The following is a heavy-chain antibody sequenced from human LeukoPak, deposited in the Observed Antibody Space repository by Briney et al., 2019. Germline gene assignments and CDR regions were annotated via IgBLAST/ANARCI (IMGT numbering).Heavy chain of an antibody. CDR3: ARDALYDFWSGSPVGFDY. V-gene: IGHV3-21*01. J-gene: IGHJ4*02. Sequence: PGGSLRLSCAASGFTFSSYSMNWVRQAPGKGLEWVSSISSSSSYIYYADSVKGRFTISRDNAKNSLYLQMNSLRAEDTAVYYCARDALYDFWSGSPVGFDYWGQGTLVTVSS. CDR2: ISSSSSYI. CDR1: GFTFSSYS. D-gene: IGHD3-3*01.